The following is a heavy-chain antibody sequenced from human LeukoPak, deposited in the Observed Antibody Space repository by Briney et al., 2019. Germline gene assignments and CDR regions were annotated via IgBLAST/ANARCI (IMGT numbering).Heavy chain of an antibody. CDR1: GFTFNNAW. CDR2: IKSKTDGETT. J-gene: IGHJ4*02. CDR3: TRDRRDSSGWFGGFDY. Sequence: GGSLRLSCAASGFTFNNAWMNWVRQAPGKGLEWVGRIKSKTDGETTDCAAPVNGRFTISRDDSKNTLYLQMNSLKTEDTAVYYCTRDRRDSSGWFGGFDYWGQGTPVTVSS. V-gene: IGHV3-15*07. D-gene: IGHD6-19*01.